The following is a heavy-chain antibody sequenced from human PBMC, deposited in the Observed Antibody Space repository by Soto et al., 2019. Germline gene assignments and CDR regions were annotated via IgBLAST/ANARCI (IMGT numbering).Heavy chain of an antibody. Sequence: QVQLVESGGGLVKPGGSLRLSCAASGFSFSDFYMIWIRQAPGKGLEWVSYISTGGTSMFYADSVKGRFTISRDNAENSLYLQMNNLRADDTAVYYCASVFKSGGSLDYWGQGTLVTVSS. CDR3: ASVFKSGGSLDY. D-gene: IGHD3-10*01. V-gene: IGHV3-11*01. CDR1: GFSFSDFY. CDR2: ISTGGTSM. J-gene: IGHJ4*02.